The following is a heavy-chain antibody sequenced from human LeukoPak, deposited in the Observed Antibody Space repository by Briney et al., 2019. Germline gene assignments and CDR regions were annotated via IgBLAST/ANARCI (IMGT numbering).Heavy chain of an antibody. CDR3: ATQGSGSYVLDY. CDR2: IFPHEADT. J-gene: IGHJ4*02. Sequence: GESLKISCTGSGYSFKDYWIGWVGQMPGKGPELMGRIFPHEADTKYSPSFQGQVTISADNSISTAYLQWSSLKASDTAMYYCATQGSGSYVLDYWGQGTLVTVSS. CDR1: GYSFKDYW. D-gene: IGHD3-10*01. V-gene: IGHV5-51*01.